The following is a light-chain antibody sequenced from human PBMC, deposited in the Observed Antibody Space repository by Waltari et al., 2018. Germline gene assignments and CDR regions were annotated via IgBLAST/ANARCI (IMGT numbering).Light chain of an antibody. CDR2: RDD. CDR1: NSNIGTNS. CDR3: AAWDDSLNGYV. V-gene: IGLV1-44*01. Sequence: QSVLTQPPSASGTSGQRVTISCSGDNSNIGTNSVAWYQQFPGTAPKLLIYRDDQRPSGVPDRFSGSKSGTSASLAISGLLSEDVADYYCAAWDDSLNGYVFATGTKVTVL. J-gene: IGLJ1*01.